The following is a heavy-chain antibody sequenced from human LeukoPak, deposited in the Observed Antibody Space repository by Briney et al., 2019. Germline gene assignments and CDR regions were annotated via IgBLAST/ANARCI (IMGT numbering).Heavy chain of an antibody. D-gene: IGHD6-13*01. CDR2: INHSGST. Sequence: SDTLSLTCAVSGGSFSGYYWSWIRQPPGKGLEWRGEINHSGSTNYNPSLKSRVTISVDTSKNQFSLRLSSVTAADTAVYYCARVTGYMTEDYFDYWGQGTLITVSS. V-gene: IGHV4-34*01. CDR3: ARVTGYMTEDYFDY. J-gene: IGHJ4*02. CDR1: GGSFSGYY.